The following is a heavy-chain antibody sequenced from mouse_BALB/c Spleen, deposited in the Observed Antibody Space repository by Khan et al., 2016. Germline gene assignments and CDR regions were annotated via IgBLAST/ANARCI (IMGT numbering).Heavy chain of an antibody. Sequence: EVQLQESGPGLVKPSQSLSLTCTVTGYSITSDYAWNWIRQFPGNKLEWMGYISYSGSTSYNPSLKSRISITRDTSKNQFFLQLNSVTTEDTATYYCAIWLLQRNLFAYWGQGTLVTVSA. V-gene: IGHV3-2*02. J-gene: IGHJ3*01. CDR3: AIWLLQRNLFAY. CDR2: ISYSGST. CDR1: GYSITSDYA. D-gene: IGHD2-3*01.